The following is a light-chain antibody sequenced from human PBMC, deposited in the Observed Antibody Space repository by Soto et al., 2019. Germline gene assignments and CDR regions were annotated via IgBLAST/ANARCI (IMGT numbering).Light chain of an antibody. CDR3: SSYTSSSTLVV. J-gene: IGLJ2*01. Sequence: QSALTQPASVSGSPGQSITISCTGTSSDVGGYNYVSWYQQHPGKAPKLMIYEVSNRPSGVSNRFSGSMSGNTASLTISGLQAEDEADYYCSSYTSSSTLVVFGGGTQLTVL. CDR2: EVS. V-gene: IGLV2-14*01. CDR1: SSDVGGYNY.